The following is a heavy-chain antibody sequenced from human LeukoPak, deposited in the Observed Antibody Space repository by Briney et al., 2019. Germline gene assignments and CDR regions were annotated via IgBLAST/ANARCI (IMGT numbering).Heavy chain of an antibody. CDR1: GFTFSSYS. V-gene: IGHV3-21*01. Sequence: PGGSLRLSCAASGFTFSSYSMNWVRQAPGKGLEWVSSISSSSSYIYYADSVKGRFTISRDNAKNSLYLQMYSLRAEDTAVYYCARDSSGGNAIDYWGQGTLVTVSS. CDR2: ISSSSSYI. J-gene: IGHJ4*02. CDR3: ARDSSGGNAIDY. D-gene: IGHD4-23*01.